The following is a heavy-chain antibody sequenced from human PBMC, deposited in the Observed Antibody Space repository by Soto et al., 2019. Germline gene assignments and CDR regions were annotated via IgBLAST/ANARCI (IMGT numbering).Heavy chain of an antibody. J-gene: IGHJ4*02. D-gene: IGHD3-3*01. CDR2: INAGNGNT. CDR1: GYTFTSYA. Sequence: ASVKVSCKASGYTFTSYAMHWVRQAPGQRLEWMGWINAGNGNTKYAQKFQGRVTITRDTSASTAYMELRSLRSEDTAVYYCAREYYDFWCAPVGGNYFAYWGQGSLVIGSS. V-gene: IGHV1-3*01. CDR3: AREYYDFWCAPVGGNYFAY.